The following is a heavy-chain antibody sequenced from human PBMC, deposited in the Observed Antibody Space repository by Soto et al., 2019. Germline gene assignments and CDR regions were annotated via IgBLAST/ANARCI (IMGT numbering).Heavy chain of an antibody. Sequence: QVQLVESGGGVVQPGRSLRLSCAASGFTFSSYGMHWVRQAPGKGLEWVADIWYDGSNKYYADSVKGRFTISRDNSKNTLYLQMNGLSAEDTAVYYCAGEDWYFDLWGRGTLVTVSS. CDR1: GFTFSSYG. J-gene: IGHJ2*01. CDR2: IWYDGSNK. CDR3: AGEDWYFDL. V-gene: IGHV3-33*01.